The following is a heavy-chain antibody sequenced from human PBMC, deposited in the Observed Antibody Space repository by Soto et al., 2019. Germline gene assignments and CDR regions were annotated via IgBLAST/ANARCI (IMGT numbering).Heavy chain of an antibody. D-gene: IGHD1-26*01. CDR1: GGSFSGYY. CDR2: VSGAGITT. CDR3: AKGRLRGLDNGNFDY. Sequence: ETLSLTCAVYGGSFSGYYWSWVRQAPGKGLEWVSVVSGAGITTKYADSVKGRFIISKDNSNNTVSLQMHSLRVEDTGIYYCAKGRLRGLDNGNFDYWGQGTLVTVSS. V-gene: IGHV3-23*01. J-gene: IGHJ4*02.